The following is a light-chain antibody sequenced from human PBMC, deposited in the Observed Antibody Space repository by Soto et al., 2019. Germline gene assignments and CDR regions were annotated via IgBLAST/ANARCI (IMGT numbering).Light chain of an antibody. J-gene: IGLJ1*01. CDR2: EVT. Sequence: QSALTQPASVSGSPGQSITISCTGTSSDVGGYNTVSWYQHHPGRGPKLIIYEVTVRPSGVSNRFSGSKSGNTASLTISGLQAEDEADYYCQSYDNSPSGIYVFGTGTQLTVL. V-gene: IGLV2-14*01. CDR3: QSYDNSPSGIYV. CDR1: SSDVGGYNT.